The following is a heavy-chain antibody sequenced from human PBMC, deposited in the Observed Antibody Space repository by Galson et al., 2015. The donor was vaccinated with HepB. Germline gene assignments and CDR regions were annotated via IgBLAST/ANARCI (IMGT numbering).Heavy chain of an antibody. V-gene: IGHV4-39*01. CDR3: ARQELELFLSFLVWFDP. D-gene: IGHD1-7*01. CDR1: GGSISSGSYY. Sequence: SETLSLTCTVSGGSISSGSYYWSWIRQPAGKGLEWIGSIYYSGSTYYNPSLKSRVTISVDTSKNQFSLKLSSVPAADTAVYYCARQELELFLSFLVWFDPWGQGTLVTVSS. J-gene: IGHJ5*02. CDR2: IYYSGST.